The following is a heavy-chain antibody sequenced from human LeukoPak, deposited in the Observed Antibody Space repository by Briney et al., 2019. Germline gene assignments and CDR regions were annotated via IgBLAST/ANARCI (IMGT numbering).Heavy chain of an antibody. D-gene: IGHD2-2*01. V-gene: IGHV1-2*02. Sequence: ASVKVSCKASGYTFTGYYIHWVRQAPGQGPEWMGWINPNSGGTNYAQKFQGRVTMSRDTSTSTAYMEVSRLRSDDTAVYYCARGPVVLVPAAVFNWFDPWGQGTLVTVSS. CDR1: GYTFTGYY. J-gene: IGHJ5*02. CDR3: ARGPVVLVPAAVFNWFDP. CDR2: INPNSGGT.